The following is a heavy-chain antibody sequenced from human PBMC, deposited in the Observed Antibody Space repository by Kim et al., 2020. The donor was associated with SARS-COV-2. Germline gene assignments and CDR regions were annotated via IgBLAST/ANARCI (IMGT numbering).Heavy chain of an antibody. Sequence: SETLSLTRIVSGGSISSSSYYWAWMRQPPGKGLEWIASIYYTGSTYYNPALKTRVTISVDTSKNQFSLKLSSVIAADTAVYYFARNAYCTSATCYRGWVDSWGQGTLVTVSS. CDR2: IYYTGST. CDR1: GGSISSSSYY. D-gene: IGHD2-2*02. CDR3: ARNAYCTSATCYRGWVDS. J-gene: IGHJ5*01. V-gene: IGHV4-39*01.